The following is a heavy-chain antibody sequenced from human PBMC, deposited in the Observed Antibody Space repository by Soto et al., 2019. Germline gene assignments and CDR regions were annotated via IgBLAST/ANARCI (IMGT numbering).Heavy chain of an antibody. CDR2: IYYSGST. CDR3: ARCPGGQWCDY. D-gene: IGHD2-15*01. Sequence: QVQLQESGPGLVKPSETLSLTCTVSGGSISSYYWSWIRQPPGKGLEWIGYIYYSGSTNYNPSLKSRVTISVDTSKNQFSLKLSSVTAADTAVYYCARCPGGQWCDYWGQGTLVTVSS. V-gene: IGHV4-59*01. CDR1: GGSISSYY. J-gene: IGHJ4*02.